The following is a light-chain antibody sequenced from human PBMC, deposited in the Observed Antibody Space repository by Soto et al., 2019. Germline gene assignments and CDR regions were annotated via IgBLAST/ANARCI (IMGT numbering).Light chain of an antibody. CDR1: TGAVTSGYY. CDR3: LLWYGGAYF. CDR2: RIN. Sequence: QGLGSHEPSLTLSPEWTYTLTFASSTGAVTSGYYPNWFQQKPGQQPRALIYRINKKHSLTPARFSSTRLGVKAGLTLSGVQPEDEAEYYCLLWYGGAYFFGTGTKVP. J-gene: IGLJ1*01. V-gene: IGLV7-43*01.